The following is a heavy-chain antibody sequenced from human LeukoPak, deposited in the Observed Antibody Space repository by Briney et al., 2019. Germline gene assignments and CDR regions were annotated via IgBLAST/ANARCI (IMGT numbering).Heavy chain of an antibody. CDR1: GGSISSYY. CDR2: IYTSGST. Sequence: SETLSLTCTVSGGSISSYYWSWIRQPAGKGLEWIGRIYTSGSTNYNPSLKSRVTMSVDTSKNQFSLKLSSVTAADTAVYYCARDDYYDSSGYYYDYWGQGTLVTVSS. D-gene: IGHD3-22*01. CDR3: ARDDYYDSSGYYYDY. V-gene: IGHV4-4*07. J-gene: IGHJ4*02.